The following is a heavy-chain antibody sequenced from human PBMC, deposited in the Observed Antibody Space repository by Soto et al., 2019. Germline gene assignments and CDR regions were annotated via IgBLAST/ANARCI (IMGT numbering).Heavy chain of an antibody. J-gene: IGHJ4*02. Sequence: PGASVKVSCKSSGYAFTGYYIHWVRQAPGQGLEWMGWINPNSGDTNYAQKFQGRVTMTRDTSFSTAYMELSSLRSDDTAVYYCATIYSYVHFWGQGTLVTVSS. D-gene: IGHD5-18*01. CDR2: INPNSGDT. CDR1: GYAFTGYY. V-gene: IGHV1-2*02. CDR3: ATIYSYVHF.